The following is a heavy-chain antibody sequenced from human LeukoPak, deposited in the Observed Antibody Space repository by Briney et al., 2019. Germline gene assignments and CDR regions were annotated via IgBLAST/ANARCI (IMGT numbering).Heavy chain of an antibody. CDR1: GGSFSGYY. CDR2: INHSGST. Sequence: SETLSLTCAVYGGSFSGYYWSWIRQPPGKGLEWIGEINHSGSTNYNPSLKSRVTISVDTSKTQFSLKLSSVTAADTAVYYCARGSSVLRFLEWLSPHNWFDPWGQGTLVTVSS. D-gene: IGHD3-3*01. CDR3: ARGSSVLRFLEWLSPHNWFDP. V-gene: IGHV4-34*01. J-gene: IGHJ5*02.